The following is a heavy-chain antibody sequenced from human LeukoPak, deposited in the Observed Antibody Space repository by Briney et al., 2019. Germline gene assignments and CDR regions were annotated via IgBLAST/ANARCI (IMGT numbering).Heavy chain of an antibody. J-gene: IGHJ4*02. V-gene: IGHV3-23*01. CDR3: AKRGVVIRVILVGFHKEAYYFDF. CDR1: GITLSNYG. Sequence: GGSLRLSCAVSGITLSNYGMSWVRQAPGKGLEWVAGISDSAGKTNYADSVKGRFTISRDSPKNTLYLQMNSLRAEDTAVYFCAKRGVVIRVILVGFHKEAYYFDFWGQGALVTVSS. CDR2: ISDSAGKT. D-gene: IGHD3-10*01.